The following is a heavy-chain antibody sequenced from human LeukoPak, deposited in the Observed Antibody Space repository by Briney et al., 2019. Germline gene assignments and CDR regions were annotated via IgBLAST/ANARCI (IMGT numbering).Heavy chain of an antibody. V-gene: IGHV3-74*01. CDR1: GFTFSSYW. Sequence: GGSLRLSCAASGFTFSSYWMHWVRQAPGKGLVWISRINSDGSGASYADSVKGRFTISRDNAKNTLYLQMNSLRAEDTAVYYCARADDGANSWVNYWGQGTLVTVSS. CDR3: ARADDGANSWVNY. CDR2: INSDGSGA. J-gene: IGHJ4*02. D-gene: IGHD4-23*01.